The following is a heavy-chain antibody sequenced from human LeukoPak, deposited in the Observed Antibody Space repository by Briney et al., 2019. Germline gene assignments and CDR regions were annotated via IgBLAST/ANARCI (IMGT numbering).Heavy chain of an antibody. Sequence: SETLSLTCTVSGGSISSYYWSWIRQPPGKGLEWIGYIYYSGSTNYNPSLKSRVTISVDTSKNQFSLKLSSVTAADTAVYYRARVGTDPLQTLDYWGQGTLVTVSS. CDR1: GGSISSYY. CDR3: ARVGTDPLQTLDY. V-gene: IGHV4-59*01. J-gene: IGHJ4*02. D-gene: IGHD3/OR15-3a*01. CDR2: IYYSGST.